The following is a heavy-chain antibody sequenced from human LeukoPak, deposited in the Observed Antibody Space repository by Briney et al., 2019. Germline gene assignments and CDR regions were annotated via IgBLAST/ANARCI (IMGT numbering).Heavy chain of an antibody. V-gene: IGHV1-18*01. J-gene: IGHJ4*02. D-gene: IGHD3-22*01. CDR3: ARGYYDSSGYGFFDY. CDR1: GYTFTSYD. CDR2: ISAYNGNT. Sequence: ASVKVSCKASGYTFTSYDINWVRQATGQGLEWMGWISAYNGNTNYAQKLQGRVTMTTDTSTSTAYMELRSLRSDDTAVYYCARGYYDSSGYGFFDYWGQGTLVTVSS.